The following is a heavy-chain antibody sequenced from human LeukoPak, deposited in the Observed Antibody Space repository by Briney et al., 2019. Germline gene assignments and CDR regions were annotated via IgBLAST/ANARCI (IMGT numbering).Heavy chain of an antibody. Sequence: GGSLRLSCAASGFTFSSYWMHWVRQTPGKGLEWVSSIDSSGGYMFYADSVKGRFIISRDNAKDSLYLQMNSLRVEDTAVYYCLRGDRRDYWGQGTLVTVSS. CDR3: LRGDRRDY. CDR1: GFTFSSYW. J-gene: IGHJ4*02. CDR2: IDSSGGYM. V-gene: IGHV3-21*06.